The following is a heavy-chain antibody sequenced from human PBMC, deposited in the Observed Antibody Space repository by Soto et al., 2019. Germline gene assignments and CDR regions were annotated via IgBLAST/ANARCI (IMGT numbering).Heavy chain of an antibody. CDR3: ARDPSRYYGSGNYFDY. CDR2: IIPIFGTA. CDR1: GGTFSSYA. D-gene: IGHD3-10*01. V-gene: IGHV1-69*05. J-gene: IGHJ4*02. Sequence: QVQLVQSGAEVKKPGSSVKVSCKASGGTFSSYAISWVRQAPGQGLEWMGGIIPIFGTANYAQKFQGRVTITXXEXTXXAYMELSSLRSEDTAVYYCARDPSRYYGSGNYFDYWGQGTLVTVSS.